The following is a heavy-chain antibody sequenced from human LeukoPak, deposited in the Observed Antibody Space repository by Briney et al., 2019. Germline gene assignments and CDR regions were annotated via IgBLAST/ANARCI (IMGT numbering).Heavy chain of an antibody. CDR1: GFTFSSYS. CDR3: AKDSASGSYRYSGSYSN. J-gene: IGHJ4*02. D-gene: IGHD1-26*01. CDR2: ISSSSSYI. Sequence: PGGSLRLSCAASGFTFSSYSMNWVRQAPGKGLEWVSSISSSSSYIYYADSVKGRFTISRDNAKNTLYLQMNSLRAEDTAVYYCAKDSASGSYRYSGSYSNWGQGTLVTVSS. V-gene: IGHV3-21*01.